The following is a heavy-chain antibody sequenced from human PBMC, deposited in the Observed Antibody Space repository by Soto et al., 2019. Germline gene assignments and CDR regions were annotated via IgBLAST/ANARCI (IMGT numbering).Heavy chain of an antibody. CDR3: ARHPYSAPYIVVVATAIVLDAFDI. V-gene: IGHV4-39*01. D-gene: IGHD2-2*01. Sequence: TSETLSLTXTVSGGSISSSSYYWGWIRQPPGKGLEWIGSMYYSGSTFYNPSLKSRVTISVDTSKNQLSLKLSSVTASDTAVYYCARHPYSAPYIVVVATAIVLDAFDIWGQGTMVTVSS. CDR1: GGSISSSSYY. J-gene: IGHJ3*02. CDR2: MYYSGST.